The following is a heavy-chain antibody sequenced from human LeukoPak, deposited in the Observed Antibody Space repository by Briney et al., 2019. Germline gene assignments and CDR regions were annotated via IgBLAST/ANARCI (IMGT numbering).Heavy chain of an antibody. J-gene: IGHJ4*02. D-gene: IGHD2-15*01. CDR2: IYYSGST. V-gene: IGHV4-30-4*01. Sequence: SETLSLTCTVSGGSISSGDYYWSWIRQPPGKGLEWIGYIYYSGSTYYNPSLKSRVTISVDTSKNQFSLKLSSVTAADTAVYYCARGVVVAATHDYWGQGTLVTVSS. CDR3: ARGVVVAATHDY. CDR1: GGSISSGDYY.